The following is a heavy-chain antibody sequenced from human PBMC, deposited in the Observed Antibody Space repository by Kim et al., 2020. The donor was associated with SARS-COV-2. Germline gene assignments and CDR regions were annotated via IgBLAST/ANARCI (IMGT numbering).Heavy chain of an antibody. CDR3: ARMGPYCSGGSCYGDRYYFDY. CDR2: IIPIFGTA. V-gene: IGHV1-69*13. J-gene: IGHJ4*02. CDR1: GGTFSSYA. D-gene: IGHD2-15*01. Sequence: SVKVSCKASGGTFSSYAISWVRQAPGQGLEWMGGIIPIFGTANYAQKFQGRVTITADESTSTAYMELSSLRSEDTAVYYCARMGPYCSGGSCYGDRYYFDYWGQGTLVTVSS.